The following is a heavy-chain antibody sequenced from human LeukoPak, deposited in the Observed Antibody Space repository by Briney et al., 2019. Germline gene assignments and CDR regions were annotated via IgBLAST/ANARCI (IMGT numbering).Heavy chain of an antibody. CDR3: AKSGLNRFDF. J-gene: IGHJ4*02. Sequence: PGGSLRLSCAASGFTFSSYSMSWVRQAPGKGLQWVSSISSSGTYTHYTDSVKGRFSISRDNAKNSLHLQLNSLRAEDTAVYYCAKSGLNRFDFWGQGTLVTVSS. CDR1: GFTFSSYS. V-gene: IGHV3-21*01. D-gene: IGHD2-15*01. CDR2: ISSSGTYT.